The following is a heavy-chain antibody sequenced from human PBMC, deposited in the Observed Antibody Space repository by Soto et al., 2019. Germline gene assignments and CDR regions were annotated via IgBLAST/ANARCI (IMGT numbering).Heavy chain of an antibody. J-gene: IGHJ4*02. D-gene: IGHD2-2*01. CDR1: GFTFSSYG. Sequence: QVQLVESGGGVVQPGRSLRLSCAASGFTFSSYGMHWVRQAPGKGLEWVAVISYDGSNKYYADSVKGRFTISRDNSKNTLYLQMNSLRAEDTAVYYCVKAVCSSTSCYFPFEYWGQGTLVTVSS. CDR2: ISYDGSNK. CDR3: VKAVCSSTSCYFPFEY. V-gene: IGHV3-30*18.